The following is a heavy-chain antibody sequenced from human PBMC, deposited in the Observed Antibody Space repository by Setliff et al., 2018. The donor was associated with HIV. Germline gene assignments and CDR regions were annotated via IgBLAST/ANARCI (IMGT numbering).Heavy chain of an antibody. CDR2: INPSGGSA. J-gene: IGHJ6*03. V-gene: IGHV1-46*01. D-gene: IGHD1-26*01. Sequence: ASVKVSCKASGYTFTSYYLHWVRQAPGQGLEWMGMINPSGGSASYAQKFQGRVTMSRDTSTSTAYMELSGLRSEDTAVYYCATLNCPSGRCPQYNYYYYMDVWGKGTTVTVSS. CDR3: ATLNCPSGRCPQYNYYYYMDV. CDR1: GYTFTSYY.